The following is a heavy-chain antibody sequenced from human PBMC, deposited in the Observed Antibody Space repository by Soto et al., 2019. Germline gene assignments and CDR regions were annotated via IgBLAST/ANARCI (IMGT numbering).Heavy chain of an antibody. J-gene: IGHJ4*02. CDR3: ARGRYGDY. CDR2: ISAHNGNT. D-gene: IGHD1-1*01. V-gene: IGHV1-18*01. Sequence: QVHLVQSGAEVKKPGASVKVSCKASGYTFTSYGITWVRQAPGQGLEWMGWISAHNGNTDYAQKLQGRVIVTRDTSTSTAYMELSSLRSHDTAVYYCARGRYGDYWGQGALVTVSS. CDR1: GYTFTSYG.